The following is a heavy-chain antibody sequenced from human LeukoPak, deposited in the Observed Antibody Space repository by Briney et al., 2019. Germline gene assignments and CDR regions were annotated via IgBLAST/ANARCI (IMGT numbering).Heavy chain of an antibody. V-gene: IGHV2-5*02. CDR2: IYWDDDK. D-gene: IGHD4-11*01. J-gene: IGHJ4*02. CDR1: GFSLSTSGVG. Sequence: SGPTLVNPTQTLTLTCTFSGFSLSTSGVGVGWTRQPPGRALEWLALIYWDDDKRYSPSLKSRLTITKDTSRNQVVLTMTNMDPVDTATYYCAHMIYSNSYFDYWGQGTLVTVSS. CDR3: AHMIYSNSYFDY.